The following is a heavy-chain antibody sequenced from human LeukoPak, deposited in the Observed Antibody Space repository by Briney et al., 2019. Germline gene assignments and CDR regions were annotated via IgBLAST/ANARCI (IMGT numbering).Heavy chain of an antibody. D-gene: IGHD6-19*01. J-gene: IGHJ4*02. V-gene: IGHV1-18*01. CDR3: ARHSSDWEFDY. Sequence: GASVKVPCKASGYSFTSYGISWVRQAPGQGLEWMGWTSAYNGNTNYAQKLQGRVTMTTDTSTSTAYMELRSLRSDDTAVYYCARHSSDWEFDYWGQGTLVTVSS. CDR1: GYSFTSYG. CDR2: TSAYNGNT.